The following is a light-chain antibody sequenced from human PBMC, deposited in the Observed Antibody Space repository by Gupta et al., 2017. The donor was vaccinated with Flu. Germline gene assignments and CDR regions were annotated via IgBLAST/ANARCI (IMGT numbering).Light chain of an antibody. CDR3: QVWDTNNDHWV. V-gene: IGLV3-21*02. J-gene: IGLJ3*02. CDR2: DDR. Sequence: SYVLTQPLTGSLVPGQTARFTCGGHNIGRDTVHWHPQQPGQAPVLVVCDDRDRPSGIPDRCSGANSGNTATLTISRVDTGDEADYYCQVWDTNNDHWVFGGGTMLTVL. CDR1: NIGRDT.